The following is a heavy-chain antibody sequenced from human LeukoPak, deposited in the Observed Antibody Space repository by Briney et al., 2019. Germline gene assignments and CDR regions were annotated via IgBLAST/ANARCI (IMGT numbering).Heavy chain of an antibody. J-gene: IGHJ4*02. CDR3: AGRYCSGGSCSGAPGYFDY. V-gene: IGHV4-39*01. Sequence: SETLSLTCTVSGGSISSSSYYWGWIRQPPGKGLEWIGSIYYSGGTYYNPSLKSRVAISVDTSKNQFSLKLSSVTAADTAVYYCAGRYCSGGSCSGAPGYFDYWGQGTLVTVSS. D-gene: IGHD2-15*01. CDR1: GGSISSSSYY. CDR2: IYYSGGT.